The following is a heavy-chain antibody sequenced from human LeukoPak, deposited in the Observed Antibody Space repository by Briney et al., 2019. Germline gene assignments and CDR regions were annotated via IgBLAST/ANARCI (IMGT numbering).Heavy chain of an antibody. V-gene: IGHV3-33*01. CDR2: IWYDGSNK. CDR1: GFTFSSYG. D-gene: IGHD4-17*01. Sequence: PGRSLRLSCAASGFTFSSYGMHWVRQAPGKGLEWVAVIWYDGSNKYYADSVKGRFTISRDNSKNTLYLQMNSLRAEDTAVYYCARVHYVNYYGMDVWGQETTVTVPS. CDR3: ARVHYVNYYGMDV. J-gene: IGHJ6*02.